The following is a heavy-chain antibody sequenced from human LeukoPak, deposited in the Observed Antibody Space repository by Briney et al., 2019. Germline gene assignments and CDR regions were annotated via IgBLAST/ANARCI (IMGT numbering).Heavy chain of an antibody. V-gene: IGHV4-59*02. CDR2: IYHSGST. Sequence: SETLSLTCSVSGGSVSSYYWSWIRQPPGKGLEWIGYIYHSGSTYYNPSLKSRVTISVDRSKNQFSLKLSSVTAADTAVYYCARGEGSIDYWGQGTLVTVSS. CDR1: GGSVSSYY. J-gene: IGHJ4*02. D-gene: IGHD5/OR15-5a*01. CDR3: ARGEGSIDY.